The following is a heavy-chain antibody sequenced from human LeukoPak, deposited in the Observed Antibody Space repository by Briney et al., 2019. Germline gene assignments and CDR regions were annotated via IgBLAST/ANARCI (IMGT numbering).Heavy chain of an antibody. CDR1: GFTFSDYY. Sequence: NPGGSLRLSCAASGFTFSDYYMSWIRQAPGKGLEWVSYISSSGSTIYYADSVKGRFTISRDNAKNSLYLQMNSLRAEDTAVYYCARVAHGYYYYQKSDGAFDIWGQGTMVTVSS. J-gene: IGHJ3*02. CDR2: ISSSGSTI. CDR3: ARVAHGYYYYQKSDGAFDI. V-gene: IGHV3-11*01. D-gene: IGHD3-22*01.